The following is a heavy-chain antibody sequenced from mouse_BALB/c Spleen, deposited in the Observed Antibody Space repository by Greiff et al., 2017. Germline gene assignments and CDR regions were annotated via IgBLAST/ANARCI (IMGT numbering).Heavy chain of an antibody. J-gene: IGHJ1*01. D-gene: IGHD2-1*01. Sequence: VQLQQSGPGLVKPSQSLSLTCTVTGYSITSDYAWNWIRQFPGNKLEWMGYISYSGSTSYNPSLKSRISITRDTSKNQFFLQLNSVTTEDTATYYCARSGNYLYWYFDVWGAGTTVTVSS. CDR3: ARSGNYLYWYFDV. CDR1: GYSITSDYA. CDR2: ISYSGST. V-gene: IGHV3-2*02.